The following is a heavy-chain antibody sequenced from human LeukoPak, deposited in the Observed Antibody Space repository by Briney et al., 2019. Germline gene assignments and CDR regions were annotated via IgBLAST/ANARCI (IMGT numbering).Heavy chain of an antibody. V-gene: IGHV3-30*02. CDR3: AKDLVAVEPYSSGWPPGATDY. CDR2: IRYDGSNK. CDR1: GFTFSSYG. D-gene: IGHD6-19*01. J-gene: IGHJ4*02. Sequence: GGSLRLSCAASGFTFSSYGMHWVRQAPGKGLEWVAFIRYDGSNKYYADSVKGRFTISRDNSKNTLYLQMNSLRAEDTAVYYGAKDLVAVEPYSSGWPPGATDYWGQGTLVTVSS.